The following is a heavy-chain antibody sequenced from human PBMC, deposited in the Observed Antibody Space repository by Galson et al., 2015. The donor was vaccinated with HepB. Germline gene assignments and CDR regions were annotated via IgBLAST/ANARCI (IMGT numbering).Heavy chain of an antibody. CDR2: INSDGSST. CDR1: GFTFSSYW. D-gene: IGHD3-10*01. Sequence: SLRLSCAASGFTFSSYWMHWVRQAPGKGLVWVSRINSDGSSTSYADSVKGRFTISRDNAKNTLYLQMNSLRAEDTAVYYCARAIGGFGELSNWFDPWGQGTLVTVSS. V-gene: IGHV3-74*01. J-gene: IGHJ5*02. CDR3: ARAIGGFGELSNWFDP.